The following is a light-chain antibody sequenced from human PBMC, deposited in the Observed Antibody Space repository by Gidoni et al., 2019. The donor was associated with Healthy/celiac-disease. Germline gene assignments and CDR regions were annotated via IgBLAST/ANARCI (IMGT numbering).Light chain of an antibody. CDR2: GAS. Sequence: IVLTHSPATLSVSPGERATLSCRASQSVSSNLAWYQQKPGQAPRLLIYGASTRATGIPARLSGSGSGTEFTLTISSLQYEDFAVYYCQQYNNWPPKTFXQXTKLEIK. CDR1: QSVSSN. CDR3: QQYNNWPPKT. J-gene: IGKJ2*01. V-gene: IGKV3-15*01.